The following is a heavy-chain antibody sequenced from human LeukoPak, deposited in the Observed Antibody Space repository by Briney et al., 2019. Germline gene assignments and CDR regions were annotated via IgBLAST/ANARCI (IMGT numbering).Heavy chain of an antibody. Sequence: PSETLSLTCAVYGGSFSGYYWSWIRQPPGKGLEWGGEINHSGSTNYNPSLKSRVTISVDTSKNQFSLKLSSVTDADTAVYYCARGQVAAAGYGMDVWGQGTTVTVSS. D-gene: IGHD6-13*01. J-gene: IGHJ6*02. V-gene: IGHV4-34*01. CDR3: ARGQVAAAGYGMDV. CDR1: GGSFSGYY. CDR2: INHSGST.